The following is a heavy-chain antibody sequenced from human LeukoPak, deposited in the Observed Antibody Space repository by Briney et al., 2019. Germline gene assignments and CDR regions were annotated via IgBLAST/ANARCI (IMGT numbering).Heavy chain of an antibody. Sequence: LRLSCTASGFTFGYYAMSWFRQAPGKGLEWVGFIRSKAYGGTTEYAASVKGRFTISRDDSKSIAYLQMNSLKTEDTAVYYCTRSNSKRGYSGYDQMGGFDYWGQGTLVTVSS. J-gene: IGHJ4*02. CDR3: TRSNSKRGYSGYDQMGGFDY. V-gene: IGHV3-49*03. CDR2: IRSKAYGGTT. CDR1: GFTFGYYA. D-gene: IGHD5-12*01.